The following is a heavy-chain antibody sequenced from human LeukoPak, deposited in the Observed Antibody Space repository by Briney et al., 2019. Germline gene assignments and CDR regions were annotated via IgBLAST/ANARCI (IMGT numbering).Heavy chain of an antibody. Sequence: SETLSFTCTVSGGSISSYYWSWIRQPPGKGLEWIGYIYYSGSTNYNPSLKSRVTISVDTSKNQFSLKLSSVTAADTAVYYCARVDAAAGRRSLSWFDPWGQGTLVTVSS. CDR3: ARVDAAAGRRSLSWFDP. J-gene: IGHJ5*02. CDR1: GGSISSYY. V-gene: IGHV4-59*01. D-gene: IGHD6-13*01. CDR2: IYYSGST.